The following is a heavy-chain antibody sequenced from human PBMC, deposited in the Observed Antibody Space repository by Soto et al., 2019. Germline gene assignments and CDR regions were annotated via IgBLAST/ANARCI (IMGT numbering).Heavy chain of an antibody. Sequence: PSETLSLTCIVSGGSISSGDYYWSWIRQPPGKGLEWIGYIYYSGSTYYNPSLKSRVTISVDTSKNQFSLKLSSVTAADTAVYYCARDSRYYDSSGYYATEINWFDPWGQGTLVTVSS. D-gene: IGHD3-22*01. CDR3: ARDSRYYDSSGYYATEINWFDP. V-gene: IGHV4-30-4*01. J-gene: IGHJ5*02. CDR2: IYYSGST. CDR1: GGSISSGDYY.